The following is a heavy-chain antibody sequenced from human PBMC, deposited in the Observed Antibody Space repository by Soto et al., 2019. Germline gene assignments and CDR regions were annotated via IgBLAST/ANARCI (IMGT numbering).Heavy chain of an antibody. CDR2: INASNGKT. CDR3: ARDNPYSSSWYWFDP. Sequence: ASVKVSCKASGGTFSSYAISWVRQAPGQGLEWMGWINASNGKTNYSQKFQGRVTITRDTSTSTAYMELSSLRSEDTAVYYCARDNPYSSSWYWFDPWGQGTLVTVSS. J-gene: IGHJ5*02. V-gene: IGHV1-69*10. D-gene: IGHD6-13*01. CDR1: GGTFSSYA.